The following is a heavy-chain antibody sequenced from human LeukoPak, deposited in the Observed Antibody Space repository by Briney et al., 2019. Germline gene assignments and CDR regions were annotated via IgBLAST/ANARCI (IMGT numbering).Heavy chain of an antibody. Sequence: GGSLRLSCAASGFTLNTYAMHWVRQAPGKGLEWVAIVSNDGNNKHYVDSVKGRFTISRDNSKNTLYLQMNSLRVEDTAVYYCAKAADPYYYYMDVWGKGTTVTVSS. CDR2: VSNDGNNK. CDR1: GFTLNTYA. V-gene: IGHV3-30-3*01. CDR3: AKAADPYYYYMDV. J-gene: IGHJ6*03.